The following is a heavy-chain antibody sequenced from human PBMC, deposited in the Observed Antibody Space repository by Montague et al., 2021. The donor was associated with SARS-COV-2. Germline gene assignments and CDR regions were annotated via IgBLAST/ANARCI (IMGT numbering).Heavy chain of an antibody. D-gene: IGHD2-2*01. V-gene: IGHV4-34*01. Sequence: SDTLSLTCTVYGGSFSGYYWSWIRQPPGKGLEWIGEINHSGSTNYNPSLKSRVTISVGTSKNQFSLKLSSVTAADTAVYYCTREGYQVLWSDYYYYGMDVWGQGTTVTVSS. CDR3: TREGYQVLWSDYYYYGMDV. CDR1: GGSFSGYY. CDR2: INHSGST. J-gene: IGHJ6*02.